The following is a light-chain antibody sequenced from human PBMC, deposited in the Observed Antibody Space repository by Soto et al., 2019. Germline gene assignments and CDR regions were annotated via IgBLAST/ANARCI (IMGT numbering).Light chain of an antibody. CDR3: QQYGSSSWT. J-gene: IGKJ1*01. Sequence: EIVLTQSPGTLSLSPGEGGTLSCRATQSVSSRYLGWYQQQPRQAPSLLIYAAYNRATGPPDRFSGSGAAKYFTLTISILEPEDAAVYYCQQYGSSSWTFGQGTKVEVK. V-gene: IGKV3-20*01. CDR2: AAY. CDR1: QSVSSRY.